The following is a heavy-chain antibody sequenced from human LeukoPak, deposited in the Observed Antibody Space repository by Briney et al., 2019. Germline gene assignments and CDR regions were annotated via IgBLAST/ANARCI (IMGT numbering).Heavy chain of an antibody. Sequence: SETLSLTCSVSGGSISSYYWSWIRQPAGKGLEWMGRIYTSGSTNYNPSLKSRVTMSVDTSKNQFSLKLSSVTAADTAVYYCAREGLSSSWNNWFDPWGQGTLVTVSS. CDR2: IYTSGST. CDR3: AREGLSSSWNNWFDP. J-gene: IGHJ5*02. D-gene: IGHD6-13*01. CDR1: GGSISSYY. V-gene: IGHV4-4*07.